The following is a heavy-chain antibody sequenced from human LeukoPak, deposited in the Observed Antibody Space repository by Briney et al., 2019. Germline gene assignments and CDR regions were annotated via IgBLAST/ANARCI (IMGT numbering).Heavy chain of an antibody. D-gene: IGHD3-22*01. CDR3: ARDSSGYYFGAFDI. V-gene: IGHV1-18*01. Sequence: ASVKVSCKASGGTFSNYAINWVRQAPGQGLEWMGWISAYNGNTNYAQKLQGRVTMTTDTSTSTAYMELRSLRSDDTAVYYCARDSSGYYFGAFDIWGQGTMVTVSS. CDR1: GGTFSNYA. CDR2: ISAYNGNT. J-gene: IGHJ3*02.